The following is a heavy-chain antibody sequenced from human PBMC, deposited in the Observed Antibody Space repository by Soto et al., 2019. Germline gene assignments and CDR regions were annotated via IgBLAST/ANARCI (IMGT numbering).Heavy chain of an antibody. J-gene: IGHJ4*02. CDR3: ARAVVVIATGSYYFDY. Sequence: GGSPRLSCAASGFTVSSNYMSWVRQAPGKGLEWVSVIYSGGSTYYADSVKGRFTISRDNSKNTLYLQMNSLRAEDTAVYYCARAVVVIATGSYYFDYWGQGTLVTVSS. D-gene: IGHD2-21*01. CDR2: IYSGGST. CDR1: GFTVSSNY. V-gene: IGHV3-53*01.